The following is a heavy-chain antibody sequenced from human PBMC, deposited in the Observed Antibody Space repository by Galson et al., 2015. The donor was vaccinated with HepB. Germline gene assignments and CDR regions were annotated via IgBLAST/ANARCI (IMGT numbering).Heavy chain of an antibody. J-gene: IGHJ4*02. Sequence: SLRLSCAASGFIFSSFGLHWVRQAPGKGLEWVTFISYDGSYKNYAGSVKGRFTISRDNPKNTLYLQMNSLRAEDTAVYYCANDREITMVRGVMTNYWGQGTLVTVSS. V-gene: IGHV3-30*18. CDR1: GFIFSSFG. D-gene: IGHD3-10*01. CDR3: ANDREITMVRGVMTNY. CDR2: ISYDGSYK.